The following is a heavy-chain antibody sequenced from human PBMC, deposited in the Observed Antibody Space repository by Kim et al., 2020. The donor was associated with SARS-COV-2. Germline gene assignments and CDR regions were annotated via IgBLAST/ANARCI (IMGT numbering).Heavy chain of an antibody. CDR1: GYTFTSYA. V-gene: IGHV1-3*01. Sequence: ASVKVSCKASGYTFTSYAMHWVRQAPGQRLEWMGWINAGNGNTKYSQKFQGRVTITRDTSASTAYMELSSLRSEDTAVYYCAREKGGFPIVATIAFGVDYWGQGTLVTVSS. D-gene: IGHD5-12*01. J-gene: IGHJ4*02. CDR2: INAGNGNT. CDR3: AREKGGFPIVATIAFGVDY.